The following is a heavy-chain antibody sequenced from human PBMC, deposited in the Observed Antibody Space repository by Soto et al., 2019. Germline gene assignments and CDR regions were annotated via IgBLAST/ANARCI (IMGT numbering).Heavy chain of an antibody. D-gene: IGHD2-15*01. Sequence: DVQLLESGGGLVQPEGSLRLSCAASGFTFSSYAMGWVRQGPGKGLEWVAVVSIGGSTNYADSVRSRFTISRDNSKNTLSLQMKSLTAEDTAVYFCAKRRGAGGHFAYWGQGALVTVSS. CDR1: GFTFSSYA. V-gene: IGHV3-23*01. J-gene: IGHJ4*02. CDR2: VSIGGST. CDR3: AKRRGAGGHFAY.